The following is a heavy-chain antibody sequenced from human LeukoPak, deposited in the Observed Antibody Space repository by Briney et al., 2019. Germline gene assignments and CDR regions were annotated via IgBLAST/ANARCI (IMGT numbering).Heavy chain of an antibody. Sequence: GGSLRLSCAASGFTFSSYWMHWARQAPGKGLVWVSRINSDGSSTSYADSVKGRFTISRDNAKSTLYLQMNSLRAEDTAVYYCARVLGGYSSGDWGQGTLVTVSS. CDR3: ARVLGGYSSGD. CDR1: GFTFSSYW. J-gene: IGHJ4*02. D-gene: IGHD6-19*01. CDR2: INSDGSST. V-gene: IGHV3-74*01.